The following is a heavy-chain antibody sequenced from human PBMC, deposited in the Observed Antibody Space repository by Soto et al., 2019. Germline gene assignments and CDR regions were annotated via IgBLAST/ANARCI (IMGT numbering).Heavy chain of an antibody. D-gene: IGHD1-1*01. V-gene: IGHV3-74*03. CDR3: ERQQLPNGVNCMDV. CDR1: GFTFSSYW. J-gene: IGHJ6*03. CDR2: INSDASIT. Sequence: GGSLRLSCAASGFTFSSYWMYCVRQAPGKGLLWVSCINSDASITTYADSVKGRFTISRDNAKNTLYLQMNSLRAEDTAVYYRERQQLPNGVNCMDVWGRGTTVTVSS.